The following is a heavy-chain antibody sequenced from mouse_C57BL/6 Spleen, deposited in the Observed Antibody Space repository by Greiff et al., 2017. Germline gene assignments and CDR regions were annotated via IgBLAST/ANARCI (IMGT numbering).Heavy chain of an antibody. J-gene: IGHJ3*01. Sequence: EVMLVESGGGLVKPGGSLKLSCAASGFTFSSYAMSWVRQTPEKRLEWVATISDGGSYTYYPDNVKGRFTISRDNAKNNLYLQMSHLKSEDTDMYSCASAGIGGYDRFADWGKGTLVTVSA. V-gene: IGHV5-4*03. CDR2: ISDGGSYT. CDR1: GFTFSSYA. CDR3: ASAGIGGYDRFAD. D-gene: IGHD2-2*01.